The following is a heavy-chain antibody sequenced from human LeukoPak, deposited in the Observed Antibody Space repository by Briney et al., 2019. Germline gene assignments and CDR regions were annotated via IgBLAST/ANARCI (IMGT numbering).Heavy chain of an antibody. CDR2: IRYDGSNK. D-gene: IGHD6-13*01. CDR1: GFTFSSYG. V-gene: IGHV3-30*02. CDR3: AKGGHLHSSSWGYDL. J-gene: IGHJ4*02. Sequence: PGGSLRLSCAASGFTFSSYGMHWVRQAPGKGLEWVAFIRYDGSNKYYADSVKGRFTISRDNSKNTLYLQMNSLRAEDTAVYYCAKGGHLHSSSWGYDLWDQGTLVTVSS.